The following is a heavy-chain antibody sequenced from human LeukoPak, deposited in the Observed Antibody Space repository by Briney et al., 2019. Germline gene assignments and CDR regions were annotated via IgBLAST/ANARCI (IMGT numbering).Heavy chain of an antibody. D-gene: IGHD2-21*01. Sequence: GGSLRLSCAVSGFTFSTYRMTWVRQAPGKGLEWVANIKQDGSKKYYVDSVKGRFTISRDNDKNSLYLQMNSLRDEDTAVYYCVRDRAYSFDYWGQGILVTVSS. V-gene: IGHV3-7*01. CDR2: IKQDGSKK. CDR1: GFTFSTYR. J-gene: IGHJ4*02. CDR3: VRDRAYSFDY.